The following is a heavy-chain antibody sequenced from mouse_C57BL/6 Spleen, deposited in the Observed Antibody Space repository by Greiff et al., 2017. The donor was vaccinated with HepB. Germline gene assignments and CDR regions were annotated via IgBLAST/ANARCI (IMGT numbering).Heavy chain of an antibody. CDR1: GYTFTSYW. J-gene: IGHJ2*01. CDR3: ARGRRFDY. CDR2: IDLSDSYT. V-gene: IGHV1-50*01. Sequence: VQLQQPGAELVKPGASVKLSCKASGYTFTSYWMQWVKQRPGQGLEWIGEIDLSDSYTNYNQKFKGKATLTVDTSSSTAYMQLSSLTSEDSAVYYCARGRRFDYWGQGTTLTVSS.